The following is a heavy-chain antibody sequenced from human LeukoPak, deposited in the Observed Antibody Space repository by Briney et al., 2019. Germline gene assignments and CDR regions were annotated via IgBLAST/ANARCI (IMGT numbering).Heavy chain of an antibody. CDR3: AADSETRYYYDSSGYSTVDY. V-gene: IGHV3-21*01. Sequence: PGRSLRLSCAASGFTFSSYSMNWVRQAPGKGLEWVSSISSSSSYIYYADSVKGRFTISRDNAKNSLYLQMNSLRAEDTAVYYCAADSETRYYYDSSGYSTVDYWGQGTLVTVSS. CDR2: ISSSSSYI. CDR1: GFTFSSYS. J-gene: IGHJ4*02. D-gene: IGHD3-22*01.